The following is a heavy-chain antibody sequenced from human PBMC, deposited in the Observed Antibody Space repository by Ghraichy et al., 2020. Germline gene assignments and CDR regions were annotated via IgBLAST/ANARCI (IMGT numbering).Heavy chain of an antibody. CDR2: INHSGST. J-gene: IGHJ3*02. D-gene: IGHD3-10*01. CDR1: GGSFSGYY. V-gene: IGHV4-34*01. Sequence: SETLSLTCAVYGGSFSGYYWSWIRQPPGKGLEWIGEINHSGSTNYNPSLKSRVTISVDTSKNQFSLKLSSVTAADTAVYYCARGMLWFGEWEPPAFDIWGQGTMVTVSS. CDR3: ARGMLWFGEWEPPAFDI.